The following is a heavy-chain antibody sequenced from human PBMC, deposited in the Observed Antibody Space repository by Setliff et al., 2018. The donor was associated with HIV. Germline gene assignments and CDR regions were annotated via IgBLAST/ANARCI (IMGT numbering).Heavy chain of an antibody. J-gene: IGHJ4*02. V-gene: IGHV4-39*07. CDR3: ARDPRPSNYRLLWYFDF. Sequence: PSETLSLTCSVSGGSISSISYYWGWVRQPPGKGLEWIGNFYYTGTTYYNSSLKSRVTISVDKSNNHFSLKLSSVTAADTAVYYCARDPRPSNYRLLWYFDFWGQGTLVTVSS. D-gene: IGHD2-2*01. CDR2: FYYTGTT. CDR1: GGSISSISYY.